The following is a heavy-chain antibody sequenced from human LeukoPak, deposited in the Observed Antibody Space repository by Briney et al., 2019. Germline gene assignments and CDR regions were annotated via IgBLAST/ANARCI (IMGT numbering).Heavy chain of an antibody. CDR3: AKADDYYYGMDV. J-gene: IGHJ6*02. CDR1: GFTFSSYG. CDR2: ISYDGSNK. Sequence: GRSLRLSCAASGFTFSSYGMHWVRQAPGKGLEWVAVISYDGSNKYYADSVKGRFTISRDNSKNTLYLQMNSLRAEDTAVYYCAKADDYYYGMDVWGQGTTVTVSS. V-gene: IGHV3-30*18.